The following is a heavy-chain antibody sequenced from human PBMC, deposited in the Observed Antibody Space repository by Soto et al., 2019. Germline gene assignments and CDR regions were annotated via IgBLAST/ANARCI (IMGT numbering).Heavy chain of an antibody. CDR2: INHSGST. D-gene: IGHD1-26*01. V-gene: IGHV4-34*01. CDR3: ARVGGSHYIYWYFDL. Sequence: QVQLQQWGAGLLKPSETLSLTCAVYGGSFSGYYWSWIRQPPGKGLEWIGEINHSGSTNYNPSLKGRVTISVDTSKNQFSLTLSSVTAADTAVYYCARVGGSHYIYWYFDLWGRGTLVTVSS. CDR1: GGSFSGYY. J-gene: IGHJ2*01.